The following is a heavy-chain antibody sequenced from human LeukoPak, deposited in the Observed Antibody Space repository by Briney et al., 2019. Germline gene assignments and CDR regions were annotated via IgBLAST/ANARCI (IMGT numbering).Heavy chain of an antibody. Sequence: GASVKVSCKASGYTFTSYGISWVRQAPGQGLEWMGWISAYNGNTNYAQKLQGRVTMTTDTSTSTAYMELRSLRSDDTAVYYCARDPFLDYGDYERLGNWFDPWGQGTLVTASS. D-gene: IGHD4-17*01. CDR3: ARDPFLDYGDYERLGNWFDP. CDR2: ISAYNGNT. J-gene: IGHJ5*02. CDR1: GYTFTSYG. V-gene: IGHV1-18*01.